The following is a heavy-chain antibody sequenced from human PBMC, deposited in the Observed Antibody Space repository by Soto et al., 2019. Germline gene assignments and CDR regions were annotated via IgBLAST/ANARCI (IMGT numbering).Heavy chain of an antibody. J-gene: IGHJ6*02. CDR1: GFTFDSYA. CDR3: ANGPVVGANYKYYDMDV. Sequence: GGSLRLSCAASGFTFDSYAMSWVRQAPGKGLQWVSSISGSGDTTYYADSVKGRFTISRDNSKNTLYLQMDNLRAEDTAHYFCANGPVVGANYKYYDMDVWGRGTTVTVSS. CDR2: ISGSGDTT. V-gene: IGHV3-23*01. D-gene: IGHD1-26*01.